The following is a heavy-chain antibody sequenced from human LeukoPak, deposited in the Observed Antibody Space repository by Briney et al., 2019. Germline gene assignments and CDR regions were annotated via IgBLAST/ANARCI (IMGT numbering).Heavy chain of an antibody. CDR2: INPNSGGT. CDR1: GYTFTGYY. V-gene: IGHV1-2*02. D-gene: IGHD3-16*01. Sequence: ASVKVSCKASGYTFTGYYMNWVRQAPGQGLEWMGWINPNSGGTNYAQKFQGRVTMTRDTSISTAYMELSRLRSEDTAVYYCARDNDSRDPPHFDYWGQGTLVTVSS. J-gene: IGHJ4*02. CDR3: ARDNDSRDPPHFDY.